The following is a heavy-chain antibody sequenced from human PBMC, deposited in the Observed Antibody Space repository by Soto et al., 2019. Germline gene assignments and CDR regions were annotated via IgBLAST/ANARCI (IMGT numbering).Heavy chain of an antibody. Sequence: QVQLVQSGAEVKKPGASVKVSCKASGYTFTSYGISWVRQAPGQGLEWMGWISAYNGNTNYAQKLQGRVTMTTDTSTSTDYMELRSLRSDDTAVYYCARDRRIQLWLEFDYYYYGMDVWGQGTTVTVSS. V-gene: IGHV1-18*01. J-gene: IGHJ6*02. CDR3: ARDRRIQLWLEFDYYYYGMDV. D-gene: IGHD5-18*01. CDR1: GYTFTSYG. CDR2: ISAYNGNT.